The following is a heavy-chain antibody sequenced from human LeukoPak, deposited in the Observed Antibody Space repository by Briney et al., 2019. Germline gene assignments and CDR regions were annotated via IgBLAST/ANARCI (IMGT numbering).Heavy chain of an antibody. CDR1: GGSISSGSYS. CDR2: IYYSGST. V-gene: IGHV4-39*01. CDR3: AITLYDSSGYYLHTDY. Sequence: SETLSLTCTVSGGSISSGSYSWGWIRQPPGKGLEWIGSIYYSGSTYYNPSLKSRVTISVDTSRNQFSLKLSSVTAADTAVYYCAITLYDSSGYYLHTDYWGQGTLVTVSS. J-gene: IGHJ4*02. D-gene: IGHD3-22*01.